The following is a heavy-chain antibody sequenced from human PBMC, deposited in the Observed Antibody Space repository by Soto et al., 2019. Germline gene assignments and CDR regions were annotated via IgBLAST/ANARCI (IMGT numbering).Heavy chain of an antibody. V-gene: IGHV4-34*01. CDR3: ARVVVAPTTVTNWFDP. Sequence: SETLSLTCAVYGGSFSGYYWSWIRQPPGKGLEWIGEINHSGSTNYNPSPKSRVTISVDTSKNQFSLKLSSVTAADTAVYYCARVVVAPTTVTNWFDPWGQGTLVTVSS. CDR2: INHSGST. CDR1: GGSFSGYY. J-gene: IGHJ5*02. D-gene: IGHD4-17*01.